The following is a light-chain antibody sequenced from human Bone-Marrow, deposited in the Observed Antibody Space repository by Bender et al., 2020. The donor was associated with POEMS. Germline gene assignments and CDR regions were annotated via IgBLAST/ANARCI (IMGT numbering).Light chain of an antibody. Sequence: QSALTQPPSASGSPGQSVTISCPGTGSDIGGYNSVSWYQQHPGKAPRLLISAVSRRPSGVPDRFSGSKSGNTASLTVSGLQADDEAYYYCSSYAGYNNFVFGGGTKLTVL. CDR2: AVS. J-gene: IGLJ2*01. V-gene: IGLV2-8*01. CDR1: GSDIGGYNS. CDR3: SSYAGYNNFV.